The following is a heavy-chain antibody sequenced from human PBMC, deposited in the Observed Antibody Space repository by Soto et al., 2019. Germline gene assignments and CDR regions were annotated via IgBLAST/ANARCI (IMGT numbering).Heavy chain of an antibody. V-gene: IGHV1-69*13. D-gene: IGHD2-15*01. J-gene: IGHJ6*02. CDR2: IIPIFGTA. CDR1: GGTFSSYA. Sequence: ASVKVSCKASGGTFSSYAISWVRQAPGQGLEWMGGIIPIFGTANYAQKFQGRVTITADESTSTAYMELSSLRSEDTAVYYCAIQLGYCSGGSCYPLSVWGQGTTVTVSS. CDR3: AIQLGYCSGGSCYPLSV.